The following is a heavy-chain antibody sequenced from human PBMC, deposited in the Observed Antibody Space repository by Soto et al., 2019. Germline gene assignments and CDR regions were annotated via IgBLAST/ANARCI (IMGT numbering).Heavy chain of an antibody. CDR1: GGSISSHY. V-gene: IGHV4-59*11. J-gene: IGHJ2*01. CDR3: ARVQGWELGYWYFDL. Sequence: SETLSLTCTVSGGSISSHYWSWIRQPPERGLEWIGYVHHSGSTKYRPSLTSRVTMSMDTSTNQFSLKLSSVTPADTAMYYCARVQGWELGYWYFDLWGRGSLVTVS. D-gene: IGHD1-26*01. CDR2: VHHSGST.